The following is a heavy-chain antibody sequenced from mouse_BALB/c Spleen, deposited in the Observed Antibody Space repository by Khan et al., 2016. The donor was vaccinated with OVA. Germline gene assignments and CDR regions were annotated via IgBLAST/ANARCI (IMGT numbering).Heavy chain of an antibody. CDR2: ISYSGNT. V-gene: IGHV3-2*02. CDR1: GYSITSDYA. CDR3: ARGYGGDFDY. Sequence: QLKESGPGLVKPSQSLSLTCTVTGYSITSDYAWNWIRQFPGNKLEWMGFISYSGNTNYNPSLKSRISITRDTSKNQFFLQLNSVTTEDTATYDCARGYGGDFDYWGQGTTLTVSS. J-gene: IGHJ2*01. D-gene: IGHD1-1*02.